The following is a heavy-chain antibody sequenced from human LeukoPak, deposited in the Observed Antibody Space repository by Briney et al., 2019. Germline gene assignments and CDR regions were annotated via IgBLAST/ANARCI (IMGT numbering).Heavy chain of an antibody. CDR2: IIPIFGTA. Sequence: SVKVSCKASGYTFTGYYMHWVRQAPGQGLEWMGGIIPIFGTANYAQKFQGRVTITADESTSTAYMELSSLRSEDTAVYYCARDPTYYYDSSGYYRDYWGQGTLVTVSS. CDR1: GYTFTGYY. D-gene: IGHD3-22*01. V-gene: IGHV1-69*13. J-gene: IGHJ4*02. CDR3: ARDPTYYYDSSGYYRDY.